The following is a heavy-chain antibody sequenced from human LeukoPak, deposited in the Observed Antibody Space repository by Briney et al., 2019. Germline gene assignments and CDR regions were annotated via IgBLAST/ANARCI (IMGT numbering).Heavy chain of an antibody. D-gene: IGHD3-22*01. CDR1: GYTFTGYY. V-gene: IGHV1-2*02. CDR2: INPNSGGT. J-gene: IGHJ4*02. Sequence: ASVKVSCKASGYTFTGYYMHWVRQAPGQGLEWMGWINPNSGGTNYAQKFQGGVTMTRDTSISTAYMELSRLRSDDTAVYYCARNYYDSSGYYTVDYWGQGTLVTVSS. CDR3: ARNYYDSSGYYTVDY.